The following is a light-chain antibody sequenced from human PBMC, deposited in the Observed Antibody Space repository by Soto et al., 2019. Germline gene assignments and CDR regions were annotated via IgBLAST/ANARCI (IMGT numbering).Light chain of an antibody. Sequence: VLTQSPLSLPVTPGEPASISCRSSQSLLHRNGKNYLDWYLQKPGQSPQILIYLASNRSSGVPDRFRGSWSGTDFTLRISPVQAEDVGVYYCMPGLHRGSFGGGTKLEIK. CDR1: QSLLHRNGKNY. CDR2: LAS. J-gene: IGKJ4*01. CDR3: MPGLHRGS. V-gene: IGKV2-28*01.